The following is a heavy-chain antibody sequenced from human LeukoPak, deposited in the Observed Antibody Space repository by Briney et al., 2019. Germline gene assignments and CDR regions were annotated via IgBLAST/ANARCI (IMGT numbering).Heavy chain of an antibody. CDR2: ISYDGSNK. J-gene: IGHJ4*02. D-gene: IGHD3-10*01. CDR1: GFTFSSYW. Sequence: GGSLRLSCAASGFTFSSYWMHWVRQAPGKGLEWVAVISYDGSNKYYADSVKGRFTISRDNSKNTLYLQMNSLRAEDTAVYYCAKGGGITFDYWGQGTLVTVSS. V-gene: IGHV3-30*18. CDR3: AKGGGITFDY.